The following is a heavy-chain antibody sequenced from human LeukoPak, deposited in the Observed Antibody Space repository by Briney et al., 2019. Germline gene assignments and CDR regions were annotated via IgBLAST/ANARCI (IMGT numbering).Heavy chain of an antibody. J-gene: IGHJ4*02. V-gene: IGHV3-7*03. CDR2: IKHDGSEK. CDR3: ARIAVAGRTIDY. D-gene: IGHD6-19*01. Sequence: QSGGSLRLSCAASGFAFSDYWLSWVRQAPGKGLEWVANIKHDGSEKYYVDSVRGRFTVSRDNAKNSLYLQMNSLRAEDTAVYYCARIAVAGRTIDYWGQGTLVTVSS. CDR1: GFAFSDYW.